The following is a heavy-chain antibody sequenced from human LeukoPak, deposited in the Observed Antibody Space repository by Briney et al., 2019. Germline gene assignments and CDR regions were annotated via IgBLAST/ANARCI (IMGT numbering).Heavy chain of an antibody. CDR3: ATDSLAAPGDLDH. Sequence: GGSLRLSCAASGVTFSSHFMHWVRRAPGKGLEWVAVVSDDGSAKYYADSVRGRFAIFRDNSKNTLSLQMNSLRPEDTAVYYCATDSLAAPGDLDHWGQGTLVTVSS. V-gene: IGHV3-30*01. CDR2: VSDDGSAK. CDR1: GVTFSSHF. D-gene: IGHD6-25*01. J-gene: IGHJ4*02.